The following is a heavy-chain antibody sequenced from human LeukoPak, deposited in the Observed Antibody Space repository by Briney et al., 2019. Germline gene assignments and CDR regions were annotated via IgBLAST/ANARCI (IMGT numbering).Heavy chain of an antibody. Sequence: SETLSLTCTVSGGSISDYYWTWIRQPPGKRLEWIGYITYSGSTDYNPSLKSRVSISVDTSKNQFSLKLSSVTAADTAVYYCARSKAGSSSYGDYYYYYMDVWGKGTTVTVSS. CDR2: ITYSGST. CDR1: GGSISDYY. D-gene: IGHD6-6*01. V-gene: IGHV4-59*12. J-gene: IGHJ6*03. CDR3: ARSKAGSSSYGDYYYYYMDV.